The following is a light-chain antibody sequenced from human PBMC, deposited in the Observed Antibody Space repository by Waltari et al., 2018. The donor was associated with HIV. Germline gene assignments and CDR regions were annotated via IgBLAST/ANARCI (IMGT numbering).Light chain of an antibody. CDR3: QPWDGSSVM. J-gene: IGLJ3*02. Sequence: SYEVTQPPSVSASPGQTATISCSGDNLGDKNVYWYQQKAGQAPVLVIYPENKRPSGIPERFSASRSGNTATLRISGSQMVDEADYYCQPWDGSSVMFGGGTKLTVL. CDR2: PEN. V-gene: IGLV3-1*01. CDR1: NLGDKN.